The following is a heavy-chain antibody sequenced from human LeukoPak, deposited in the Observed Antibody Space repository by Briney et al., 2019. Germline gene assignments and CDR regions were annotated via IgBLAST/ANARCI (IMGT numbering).Heavy chain of an antibody. V-gene: IGHV1-2*02. D-gene: IGHD6-19*01. Sequence: ASVKVSCKASGYTFTGYYMHWVRQAPRQGLEWMGWTNPNSGGTNYAQKFQGRVTMTRDTSISTAYMELSRLRSDDTAVYYCARGRNIAVAGTRWFDPWGQGTLVTVSS. CDR1: GYTFTGYY. CDR2: TNPNSGGT. J-gene: IGHJ5*02. CDR3: ARGRNIAVAGTRWFDP.